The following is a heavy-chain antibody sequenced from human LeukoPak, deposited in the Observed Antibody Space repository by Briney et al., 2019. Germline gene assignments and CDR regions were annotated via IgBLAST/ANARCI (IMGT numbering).Heavy chain of an antibody. V-gene: IGHV4-59*08. CDR2: IYYSGST. J-gene: IGHJ2*01. CDR3: ARHSYYYDSSGYYLRWYFDL. D-gene: IGHD3-22*01. Sequence: PSETLSLTCTVSGGSISSYYWSWIRQPPGKGLEWIGYIYYSGSTNYNPSLKSRVTISVDTSKNQFSLKLSSVTAADTAEYYCARHSYYYDSSGYYLRWYFDLWGRGTLVTVSS. CDR1: GGSISSYY.